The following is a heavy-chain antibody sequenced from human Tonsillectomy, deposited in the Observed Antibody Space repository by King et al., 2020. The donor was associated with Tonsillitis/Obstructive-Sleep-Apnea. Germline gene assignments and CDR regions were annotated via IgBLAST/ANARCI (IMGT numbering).Heavy chain of an antibody. V-gene: IGHV3-48*02. J-gene: IGHJ6*03. CDR3: ARDKGPTYYYYYMDV. CDR2: ISNSGSHI. Sequence: VKLVESGGGLLQPGGSLRLSCAASGFSLSSYSMNWVRQAPGKGLEWVSYISNSGSHIFYADSVKGRFTISRDDARDSLYLQMNSLRDEDTAVYYCARDKGPTYYYYYMDVWGKGTTVTVSS. CDR1: GFSLSSYS.